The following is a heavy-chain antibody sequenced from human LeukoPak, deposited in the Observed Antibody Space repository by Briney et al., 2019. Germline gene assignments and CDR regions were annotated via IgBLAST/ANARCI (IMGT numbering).Heavy chain of an antibody. V-gene: IGHV4-34*01. CDR1: GGSFSGYY. CDR3: ARGSDTAAGLY. CDR2: INHSGST. J-gene: IGHJ4*02. D-gene: IGHD6-13*01. Sequence: PSETLSLTCAVYGGSFSGYYWSWIRQPPGKGLEWIGEINHSGSTNYNPSLKSRVSISVDSSENQFSLKVRSVTAADTAVYYCARGSDTAAGLYWGQGTLVTVSS.